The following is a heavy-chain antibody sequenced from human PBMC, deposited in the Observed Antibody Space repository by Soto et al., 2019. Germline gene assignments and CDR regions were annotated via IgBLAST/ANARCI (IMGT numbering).Heavy chain of an antibody. V-gene: IGHV1-18*01. CDR2: ISAYNGNT. J-gene: IGHJ6*02. CDR1: GYTFTSYG. CDR3: ARDVDCSSTSCHGRYYYYGMDV. Sequence: ASVKVSCKASGYTFTSYGISWVRQAPGQGLEWMGWISAYNGNTNYAQKLQGRVTMTTDTSTSTAYMGLRSLRSDDTAVYYCARDVDCSSTSCHGRYYYYGMDVWGQGTTVTVSS. D-gene: IGHD2-2*01.